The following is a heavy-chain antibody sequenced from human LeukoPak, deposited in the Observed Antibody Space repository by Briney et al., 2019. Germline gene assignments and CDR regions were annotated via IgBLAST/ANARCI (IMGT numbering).Heavy chain of an antibody. V-gene: IGHV3-23*01. D-gene: IGHD2-8*02. CDR3: ATYRQVLLPFES. CDR2: ITGSGDST. J-gene: IGHJ4*02. CDR1: GFTFSSYG. Sequence: PGGSLRLSCAASGFTFSSYGLSWVRQAPGKGLEWVSGITGSGDSTFYADSVKGRFTISRDNSKNTLYLQMNSLRAEDTAVYYCATYRQVLLPFESWGQGTLVTVSS.